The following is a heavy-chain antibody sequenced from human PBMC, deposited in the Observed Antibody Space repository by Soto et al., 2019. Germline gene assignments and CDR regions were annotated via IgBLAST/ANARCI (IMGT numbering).Heavy chain of an antibody. CDR3: AKTQYANNDFWSGYPDQYGMDV. CDR1: GFIFSNYG. CDR2: ISYDGSNK. Sequence: PGGSLRLSCAASGFIFSNYGMHWVRQAPGKGLEWVAVISYDGSNKYYADSVKGRFTISRDNSKNTLYLQMNSLRAEDTAVYYCAKTQYANNDFWSGYPDQYGMDVWGQGTTVTVSS. V-gene: IGHV3-30*18. D-gene: IGHD3-3*01. J-gene: IGHJ6*02.